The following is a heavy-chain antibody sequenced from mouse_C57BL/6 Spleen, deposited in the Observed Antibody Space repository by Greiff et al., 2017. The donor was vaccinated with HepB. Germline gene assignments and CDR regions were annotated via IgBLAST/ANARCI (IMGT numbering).Heavy chain of an antibody. CDR2: ISSGGSYT. D-gene: IGHD1-1*01. V-gene: IGHV5-6*01. CDR1: GFTFSSYG. CDR3: ARHETTVVATRSYFDY. J-gene: IGHJ2*01. Sequence: EVHLVESGGDLVKPGGSLKLSCAASGFTFSSYGMSWVRQTPDKRLEWVATISSGGSYTYYPDSVKGRFTISRDNAKNTLYLQMSSLKSEDTAMYYCARHETTVVATRSYFDYWGQGTTLTVSS.